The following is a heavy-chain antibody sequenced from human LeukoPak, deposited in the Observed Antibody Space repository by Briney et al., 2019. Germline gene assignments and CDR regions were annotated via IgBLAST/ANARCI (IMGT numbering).Heavy chain of an antibody. V-gene: IGHV1-2*02. CDR3: ARYRKLTYCSGGSCYWFDP. Sequence: GASVKVSCKTIGGRFKSYGFSWVQQAPGQGLEWMGWINPNSGGTNYAQKFQGRVTMTRDTSISTAYMELSRLRSDDTAVYYCARYRKLTYCSGGSCYWFDPWGQGTLVTVSS. J-gene: IGHJ5*02. D-gene: IGHD2-15*01. CDR1: GGRFKSYG. CDR2: INPNSGGT.